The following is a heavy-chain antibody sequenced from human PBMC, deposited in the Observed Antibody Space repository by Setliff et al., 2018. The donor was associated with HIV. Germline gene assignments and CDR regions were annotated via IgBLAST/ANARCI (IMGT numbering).Heavy chain of an antibody. Sequence: SETLSLTCTVSGGSISSYCWNWIRQSPGRGLEWIGFIFSSGSTKYNPSLKSRVTMSVDTSKNQFSLKLSSVTAADTAMYYCAREHCSGGSCNGFDIWGQGTMVTVSS. CDR3: AREHCSGGSCNGFDI. V-gene: IGHV4-4*09. J-gene: IGHJ3*02. CDR1: GGSISSYC. CDR2: IFSSGST. D-gene: IGHD2-15*01.